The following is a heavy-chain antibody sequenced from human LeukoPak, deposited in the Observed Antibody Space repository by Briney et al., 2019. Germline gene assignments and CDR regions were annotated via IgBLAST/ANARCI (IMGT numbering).Heavy chain of an antibody. Sequence: PGGSLRLSCAASGFTFSSYSMNWVRQAPGKGLEWVSSISSSSSYIYYADSVKGRFTISRDNAKNSLYLQMNSLRAEDTAVYYCSRDGGIGMATIRGDYWGQGTLVTGSS. V-gene: IGHV3-21*01. CDR3: SRDGGIGMATIRGDY. J-gene: IGHJ4*02. D-gene: IGHD5-24*01. CDR2: ISSSSSYI. CDR1: GFTFSSYS.